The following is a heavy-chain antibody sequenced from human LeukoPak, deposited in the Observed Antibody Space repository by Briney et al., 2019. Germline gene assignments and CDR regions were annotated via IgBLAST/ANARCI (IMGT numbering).Heavy chain of an antibody. D-gene: IGHD1-26*01. Sequence: GGSLRLSCAASGFTFSSYNRNWVRQAPGKGLEWVSSINTAGGSIFYADSVKGRFTISRDNAKNSLYLQMNSLRAEDTAVYYCATSGTYRLDYWGQGSLVTVSS. CDR1: GFTFSSYN. CDR3: ATSGTYRLDY. J-gene: IGHJ4*02. CDR2: INTAGGSI. V-gene: IGHV3-48*01.